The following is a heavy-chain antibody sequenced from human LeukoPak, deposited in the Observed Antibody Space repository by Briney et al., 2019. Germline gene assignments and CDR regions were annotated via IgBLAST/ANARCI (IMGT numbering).Heavy chain of an antibody. CDR2: INHSGST. CDR1: GGSFSGYY. D-gene: IGHD2-2*01. J-gene: IGHJ4*02. CDR3: ARSGRGAIVVVPAAGPTFDY. V-gene: IGHV4-34*01. Sequence: SETLSLTCAVYGGSFSGYYWSWIRQPPGKGLEWIGEINHSGSTNYNPSLKSRVTISVDTSKNQFSLKLSSVTAADTAVYYCARSGRGAIVVVPAAGPTFDYWGQGTLVTVSS.